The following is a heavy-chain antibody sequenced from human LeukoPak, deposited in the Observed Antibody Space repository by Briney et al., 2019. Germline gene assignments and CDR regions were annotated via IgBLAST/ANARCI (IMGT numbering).Heavy chain of an antibody. J-gene: IGHJ6*04. CDR3: ARDPYYDILTGYRRYYYYGMDV. CDR1: GGSFSGYY. CDR2: INHSGST. V-gene: IGHV4-34*01. Sequence: SETLSLTCAVYGGSFSGYYWSWIRKPPGKGLEWIGEINHSGSTNYNPSLKSRVTISVDTSKNQFSLKLSSVTAADTAVYYCARDPYYDILTGYRRYYYYGMDVWGKGTTVTVSS. D-gene: IGHD3-9*01.